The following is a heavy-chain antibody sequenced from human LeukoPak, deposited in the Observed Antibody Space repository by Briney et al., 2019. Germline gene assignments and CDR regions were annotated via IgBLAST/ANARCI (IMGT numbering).Heavy chain of an antibody. CDR1: GGSISNYY. J-gene: IGHJ5*02. D-gene: IGHD1-26*01. Sequence: VKPSETLSLTCTLSGGSISNYYWSWIRQRQGKGLEWIGNIFYSGSTNYNPSLKSRVTISLDTSKNQFSLKLTSVSAADTAVYYCAREGGSYYHWFDPWGQGTLVTVSS. CDR2: IFYSGST. V-gene: IGHV4-59*01. CDR3: AREGGSYYHWFDP.